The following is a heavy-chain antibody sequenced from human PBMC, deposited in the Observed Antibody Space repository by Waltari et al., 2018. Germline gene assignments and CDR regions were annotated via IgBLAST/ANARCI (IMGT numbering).Heavy chain of an antibody. CDR2: INHSGSN. J-gene: IGHJ4*02. D-gene: IGHD2-15*01. Sequence: QVQLQQWGAGLLKPSETLSLTCAVYGGSFSGYYWSWIRQPPGKGLEWIGEINHSGSNNYNPSLKSRVTISVDTSKNQFSLKLSSVTAADTAVYYCARARRCSGGSCEESDYWGQGTLVTVSS. CDR1: GGSFSGYY. CDR3: ARARRCSGGSCEESDY. V-gene: IGHV4-34*01.